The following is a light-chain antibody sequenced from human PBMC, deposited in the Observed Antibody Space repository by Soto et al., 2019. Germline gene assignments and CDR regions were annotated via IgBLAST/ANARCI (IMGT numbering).Light chain of an antibody. V-gene: IGLV1-40*01. CDR3: QSYDISLDVL. J-gene: IGLJ2*01. Sequence: QSVLTQPPSVSGAPGQRVTISCTGSSSNIGAGYDVHWYQQLPGTAPKLLIYGNTNRPSGVPDRFSGSKSGASASLAITGLQAEDEADYYCQSYDISLDVLFGGGTKLTVL. CDR1: SSNIGAGYD. CDR2: GNT.